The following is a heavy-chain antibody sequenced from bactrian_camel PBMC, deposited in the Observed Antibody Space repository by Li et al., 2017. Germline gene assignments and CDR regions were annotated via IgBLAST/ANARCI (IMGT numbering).Heavy chain of an antibody. CDR3: AAERINRLCFLQPGEGGRWDLGY. CDR2: INSGGGST. D-gene: IGHD2*01. V-gene: IGHV3S31*01. Sequence: VQLVESGGGLVQPGGSLRLSCAASGFTFSSYAMSWVRQAPGKGLEWVSAINSGGGSTYYADSVKGRFTSSRDNAKNTLYLQMDSLRPEDTAMYFCAAERINRLCFLQPGEGGRWDLGYWGRGTQVTVS. CDR1: GFTFSSYA. J-gene: IGHJ6*01.